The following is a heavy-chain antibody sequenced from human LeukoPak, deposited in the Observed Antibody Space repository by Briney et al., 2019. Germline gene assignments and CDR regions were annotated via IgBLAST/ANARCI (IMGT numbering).Heavy chain of an antibody. Sequence: TGGSLRLSCAASGFIFSSYTMTWVRQAPGKGLEWVSTVGGSASGTFYADSVKGRFTISRDNSKNMMYLQMNSLRAEDTAVYHCARIDCTGGSCRQYYYYGMDVWGQGTTVTVSS. J-gene: IGHJ6*02. CDR3: ARIDCTGGSCRQYYYYGMDV. CDR1: GFIFSSYT. V-gene: IGHV3-23*01. CDR2: VGGSASGT. D-gene: IGHD2-15*01.